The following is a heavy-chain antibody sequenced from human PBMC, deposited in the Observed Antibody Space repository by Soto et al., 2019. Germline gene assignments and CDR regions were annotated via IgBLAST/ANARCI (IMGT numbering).Heavy chain of an antibody. CDR3: ARGGHGVVVPAALDY. V-gene: IGHV1-46*01. Sequence: QVQLVQSGAEVKKPGASVKVSCKASGDTFTDYYIHWVRQAPGQGLECMGTVNPSGGHTTYAQHSLGRMTMTRDTYTSTLYMEMTILPSEDTAVYYCARGGHGVVVPAALDYWGQGTLVTVSS. CDR2: VNPSGGHT. CDR1: GDTFTDYY. D-gene: IGHD2-21*02. J-gene: IGHJ4*02.